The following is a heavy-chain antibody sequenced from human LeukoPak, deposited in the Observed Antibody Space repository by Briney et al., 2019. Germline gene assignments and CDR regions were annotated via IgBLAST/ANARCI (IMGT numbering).Heavy chain of an antibody. J-gene: IGHJ6*02. CDR3: AKALGVQVVRYHDYGMDV. CDR1: GFTFVDYA. V-gene: IGHV3-43*02. Sequence: GGSLRLSCAASGFTFVDYAMHWVRQAPGKGLEWVSLISGDGGRTYYADSVKGRFTISRDNSKNSLYLQMNSLRTEDTALYYCAKALGVQVVRYHDYGMDVWGQGTTVTVSS. D-gene: IGHD2-2*01. CDR2: ISGDGGRT.